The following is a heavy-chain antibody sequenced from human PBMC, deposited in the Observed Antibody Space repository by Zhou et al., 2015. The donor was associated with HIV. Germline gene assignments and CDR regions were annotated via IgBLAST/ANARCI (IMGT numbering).Heavy chain of an antibody. CDR3: AREGGMVRYFDWLLPRWYYYYGMDV. Sequence: QVQLVQSGAEVKKPGASVKVSCKASGYTFTSYGISWVRQAPGQGLEWMGWISAYNGNTNYAQKLQGRVTMTTDTSTSTAYMELRSLRSDDTAVYYCAREGGMVRYFDWLLPRWYYYYGMDVWGQGTTVTVSS. J-gene: IGHJ6*02. CDR2: ISAYNGNT. V-gene: IGHV1-18*01. D-gene: IGHD3-9*01. CDR1: GYTFTSYG.